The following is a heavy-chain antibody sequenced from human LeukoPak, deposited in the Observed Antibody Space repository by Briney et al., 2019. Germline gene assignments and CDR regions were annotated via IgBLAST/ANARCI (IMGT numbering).Heavy chain of an antibody. CDR2: IKSKTDGGTT. J-gene: IGHJ4*02. CDR3: TTDPLSWTYYYDSSGYHSLDY. CDR1: GFTFSNAW. V-gene: IGHV3-15*01. D-gene: IGHD3-22*01. Sequence: PGGSLRLSCAASGFTFSNAWMSWVRQAPGKGLEWVGRIKSKTDGGTTDYAAPVKGRFTISRDDSKNTLYLQMNSLKTEDTAVYYCTTDPLSWTYYYDSSGYHSLDYWGQGTLVTVSS.